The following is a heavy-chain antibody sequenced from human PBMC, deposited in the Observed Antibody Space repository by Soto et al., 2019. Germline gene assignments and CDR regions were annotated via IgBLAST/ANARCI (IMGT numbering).Heavy chain of an antibody. CDR2: ISSNGGSA. CDR3: AREKLSGWYLGKKDYNYYYMAV. V-gene: IGHV3-64*01. J-gene: IGHJ6*03. Sequence: VQLVESGGGLVQPGGSLRLSCAASGFTFSSYAMHWVRQAPGKGLEYVSGISSNGGSAYYAKSVKGRFTISRDNSKNTLYLQMGSLRAEDLAVYHGAREKLSGWYLGKKDYNYYYMAVWGKGTTVTVSS. CDR1: GFTFSSYA. D-gene: IGHD6-13*01.